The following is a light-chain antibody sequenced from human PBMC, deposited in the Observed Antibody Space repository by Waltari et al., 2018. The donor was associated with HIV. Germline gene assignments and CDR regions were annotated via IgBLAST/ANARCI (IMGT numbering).Light chain of an antibody. CDR3: GTWDTSLSAGL. CDR1: TSNIGTNY. V-gene: IGLV1-51*01. J-gene: IGLJ2*01. CDR2: DKN. Sequence: QSVLTQPPSVSAAPGQRVTISCSGSTSNIGTNYVSWYQQFPGTAPKLLIYDKNHRPSGIPARLAAAKSGTSATLAITGLQTEDEADYYCGTWDTSLSAGLFGGGTKVTVL.